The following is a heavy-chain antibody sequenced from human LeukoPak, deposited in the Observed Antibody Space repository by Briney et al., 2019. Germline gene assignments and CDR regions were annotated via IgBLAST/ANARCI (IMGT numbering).Heavy chain of an antibody. V-gene: IGHV4-30-2*01. CDR1: GGSVSSGGYS. Sequence: PSETLSLTCTVSGGSVSSGGYSWSWIRQPPGKGLEWIGYIYHSGSTYYNPSLKSRVTISVDRSKNQFSLKLSSVTAADTAVYYCARVGDYYDSREYYFDYWGQGTLVTVSS. J-gene: IGHJ4*02. D-gene: IGHD3-22*01. CDR2: IYHSGST. CDR3: ARVGDYYDSREYYFDY.